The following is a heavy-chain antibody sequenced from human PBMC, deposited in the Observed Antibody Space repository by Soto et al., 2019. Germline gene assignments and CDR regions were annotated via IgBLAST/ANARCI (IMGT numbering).Heavy chain of an antibody. V-gene: IGHV3-21*01. CDR2: ISSSSSYI. CDR3: AGTLGYDSSGYYLHDAFDI. D-gene: IGHD3-22*01. CDR1: GFTFSSYS. Sequence: PGGSLRLSCAASGFTFSSYSMNWVRQAPGKGLEWVSSISSSSSYIYYADSVKGRFTISRDNAKNSLYLQMNSLRAEDTAVYYCAGTLGYDSSGYYLHDAFDIWGQGTMVTVSS. J-gene: IGHJ3*02.